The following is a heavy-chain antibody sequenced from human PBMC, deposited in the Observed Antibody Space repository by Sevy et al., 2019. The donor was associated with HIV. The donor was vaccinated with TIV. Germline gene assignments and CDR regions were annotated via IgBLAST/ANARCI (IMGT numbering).Heavy chain of an antibody. CDR1: GFTFSNYA. J-gene: IGHJ4*02. Sequence: GGSLRLSCAVSGFTFSNYAMSWVRQAPGKGLEWVSAISGRDTGTFYAESVKGRFTISRDNSKNTLYLQMNSLRAEDTAVYYCAREDIRVAGIGYYFHSWGQGTLVTVSS. CDR2: ISGRDTGT. D-gene: IGHD6-19*01. V-gene: IGHV3-23*01. CDR3: AREDIRVAGIGYYFHS.